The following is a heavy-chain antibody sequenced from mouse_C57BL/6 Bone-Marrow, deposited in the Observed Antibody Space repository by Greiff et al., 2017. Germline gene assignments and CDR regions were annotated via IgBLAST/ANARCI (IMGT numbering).Heavy chain of an antibody. Sequence: QVQLQQSGAELVRPGTSVKVSCKASGYAFTNYLIEWVKQRPGQGLEWIGVINPGSGGTNYNEKFKGKATLTADKSSSTAYMQLSSLISEDSAVYFCARSYGYDGYYFDYWGQGTTLTVSS. V-gene: IGHV1-54*01. CDR3: ARSYGYDGYYFDY. J-gene: IGHJ2*01. CDR1: GYAFTNYL. CDR2: INPGSGGT. D-gene: IGHD2-2*01.